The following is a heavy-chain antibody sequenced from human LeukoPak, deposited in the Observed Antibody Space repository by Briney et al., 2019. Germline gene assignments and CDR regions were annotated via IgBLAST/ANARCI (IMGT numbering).Heavy chain of an antibody. V-gene: IGHV4-34*01. CDR1: GGSFSGYY. J-gene: IGHJ6*03. CDR2: INHSGST. D-gene: IGHD2-2*01. CDR3: ARRPAPRSTSQYYHYYMDV. Sequence: SETLSLTCAVYGGSFSGYYWSWIRQPPGKGLEWIGEINHSGSTNYNPSLKSRVTISVDTSKNQFSLKLSSVTAADTAVYYCARRPAPRSTSQYYHYYMDVWGKGTTVTVSS.